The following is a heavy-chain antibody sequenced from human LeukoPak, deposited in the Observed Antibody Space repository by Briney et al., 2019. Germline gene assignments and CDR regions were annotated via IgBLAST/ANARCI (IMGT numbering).Heavy chain of an antibody. V-gene: IGHV3-7*05. CDR3: ARDTGYNTFDY. J-gene: IGHJ4*02. CDR1: GFTFSNYW. D-gene: IGHD5-24*01. Sequence: GGSLRLSCAASGFTFSNYWMSWVRQAPGKGLEWVANIKEDGSAKYYVDSVKGRFTISRDNAKNSQYLQMNSLRAEDTAVYYCARDTGYNTFDYWGQGTLVTVSS. CDR2: IKEDGSAK.